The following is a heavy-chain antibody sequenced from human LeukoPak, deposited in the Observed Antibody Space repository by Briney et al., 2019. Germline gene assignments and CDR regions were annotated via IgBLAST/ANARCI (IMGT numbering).Heavy chain of an antibody. CDR3: ARGRDYCSGY. Sequence: GGSLRLSCAASGFTFSSYAMHWVRQAPGKGLEWVAVTSYDGSHIYYPDSVKGRFTISRDNPKNTLYLQMNSLGPEDTALYYCARGRDYCSGYWGQGTLVTVSS. J-gene: IGHJ4*02. CDR1: GFTFSSYA. D-gene: IGHD2-15*01. V-gene: IGHV3-30*04. CDR2: TSYDGSHI.